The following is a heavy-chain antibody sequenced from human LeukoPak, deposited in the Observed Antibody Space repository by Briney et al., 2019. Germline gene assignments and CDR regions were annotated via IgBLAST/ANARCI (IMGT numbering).Heavy chain of an antibody. CDR3: ARELVRRQDLDC. D-gene: IGHD1-26*01. CDR2: INWNGGST. J-gene: IGHJ4*02. V-gene: IGHV3-20*04. Sequence: GGSLRLSCAASGFTFDDYGMSWVRQAPGKGLEWVSGINWNGGSTGYADSLKGRFTISRDNAKSSLYLQMNSLRVEDTAVYYCARELVRRQDLDCWGQGTLVTVSS. CDR1: GFTFDDYG.